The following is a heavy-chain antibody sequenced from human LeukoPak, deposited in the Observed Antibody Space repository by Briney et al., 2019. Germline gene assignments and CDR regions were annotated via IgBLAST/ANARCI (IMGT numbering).Heavy chain of an antibody. J-gene: IGHJ4*02. CDR3: AKRASGDSGPFDY. V-gene: IGHV3-23*01. Sequence: GGSLRLSCAASGFIFSSYAMNWVRQAPGKGLEWVSAISGNGDSTYYADSMKGRFTISRDNSKNTLYLQMTSLRAEDTAVYYCAKRASGDSGPFDYWGQGTLVTVSS. D-gene: IGHD4-17*01. CDR1: GFIFSSYA. CDR2: ISGNGDST.